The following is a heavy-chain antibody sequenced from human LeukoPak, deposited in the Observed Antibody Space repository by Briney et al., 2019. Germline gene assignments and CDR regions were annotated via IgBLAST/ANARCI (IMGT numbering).Heavy chain of an antibody. CDR1: GYTFTGYY. CDR2: INPNSGGT. J-gene: IGHJ5*02. D-gene: IGHD2-21*01. V-gene: IGHV1-2*06. Sequence: GASVKVSCKASGYTFTGYYIHWVRQAPGQGLEWMGRINPNSGGTNYAQKFQGRVTMTRDTSISTAYMELSRLRSDDTAVYYCARDPVAYCGGDCPWGQGTLVTVSS. CDR3: ARDPVAYCGGDCP.